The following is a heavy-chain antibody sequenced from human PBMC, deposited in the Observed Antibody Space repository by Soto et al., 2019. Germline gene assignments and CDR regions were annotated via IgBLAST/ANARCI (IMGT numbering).Heavy chain of an antibody. D-gene: IGHD6-13*01. CDR1: GFTFSSHW. J-gene: IGHJ4*02. Sequence: EVQLVESGGDLVQPGGSLRLSCAASGFTFSSHWMHWVRQAPGKGLVWVSHIKTDGTITNYADSVKGRFTISRDNAKNTLYLQMNSLRAEDTAVYFCARDLGYSNNFWGQGTLVTVSS. CDR2: IKTDGTIT. CDR3: ARDLGYSNNF. V-gene: IGHV3-74*01.